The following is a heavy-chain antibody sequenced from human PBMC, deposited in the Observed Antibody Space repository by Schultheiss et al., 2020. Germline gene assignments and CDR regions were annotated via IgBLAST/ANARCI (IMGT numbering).Heavy chain of an antibody. CDR3: AKRVVVPGTVYYFDY. Sequence: GGSLRLSCAASGFTFSSYAMSWVRQAPGKGLEWVSGLVGGGSSTYYADSVKRRFTIFRDNTKNTLYLQMNRLRAEDTAVYYGAKRVVVPGTVYYFDYWGQGTLVTVSS. J-gene: IGHJ4*02. CDR1: GFTFSSYA. V-gene: IGHV3-23*01. D-gene: IGHD2-15*01. CDR2: LVGGGSST.